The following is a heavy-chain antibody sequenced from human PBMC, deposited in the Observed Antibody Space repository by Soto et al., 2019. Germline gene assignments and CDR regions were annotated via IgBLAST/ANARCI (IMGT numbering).Heavy chain of an antibody. CDR2: INSDGSST. D-gene: IGHD5-12*01. J-gene: IGHJ1*01. CDR1: GVPFSSYW. CDR3: AREYSDYPRLKYFQH. V-gene: IGHV3-74*01. Sequence: GGSLRLSCAASGVPFSSYWMHWVRQAPGKGLVWVSRINSDGSSTSYADSVKGRFTISRDNAKNTLYLQMNSLRAEDTAVYYCAREYSDYPRLKYFQHWGQGTLVTVSS.